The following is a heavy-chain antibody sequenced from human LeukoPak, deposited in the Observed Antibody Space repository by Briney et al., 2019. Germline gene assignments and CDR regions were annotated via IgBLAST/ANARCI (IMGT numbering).Heavy chain of an antibody. J-gene: IGHJ6*03. Sequence: GGSLRLSCEVSGFTVSTNHMSWVRQAPGKGLEWVSVIYSDTNTYYADSVKGRFTISRDNSKNTVFLQMNSLRAEDTAVYYCARDREVVTAKAQMDVWGKGTTVTVS. CDR3: ARDREVVTAKAQMDV. D-gene: IGHD2-21*02. CDR1: GFTVSTNH. V-gene: IGHV3-53*01. CDR2: IYSDTNT.